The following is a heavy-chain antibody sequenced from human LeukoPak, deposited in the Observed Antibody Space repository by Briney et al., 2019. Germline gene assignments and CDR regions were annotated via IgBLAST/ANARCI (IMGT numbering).Heavy chain of an antibody. D-gene: IGHD3-22*01. CDR3: ARGWGTYDSSGLIDY. CDR2: ISYDGSNK. V-gene: IGHV3-30*03. J-gene: IGHJ4*02. CDR1: GLTFSSYG. Sequence: PGGSLRLSCAPSGLTFSSYGMHWVRHAPGKGLEWVSDISYDGSNKYYADSVKGRFTISRDNSKNNLYLQMNSLRAEDTAVYYCARGWGTYDSSGLIDYWGQGTLVTVSS.